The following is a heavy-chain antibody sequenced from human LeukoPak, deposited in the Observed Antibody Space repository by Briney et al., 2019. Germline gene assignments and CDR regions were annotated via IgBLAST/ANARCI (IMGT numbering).Heavy chain of an antibody. V-gene: IGHV3-13*04. CDR2: IGNIGDT. J-gene: IGHJ2*01. CDR3: VRSPSGYSSSRSYWYFDL. Sequence: GGSLRLSCAGSGFTFSHYDMHWVRQAAGKGLEWVSAIGNIGDTYYPDSVQGRFTVSREDANNSLYLQMDRLRVGDTAIYYCVRSPSGYSSSRSYWYFDLWGRGTLVTVSS. D-gene: IGHD6-13*01. CDR1: GFTFSHYD.